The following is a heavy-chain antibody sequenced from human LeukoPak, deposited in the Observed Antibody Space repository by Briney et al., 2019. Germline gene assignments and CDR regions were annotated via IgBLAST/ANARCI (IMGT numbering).Heavy chain of an antibody. V-gene: IGHV4-34*01. D-gene: IGHD5-18*01. CDR2: INHSGST. CDR1: GGSFSGYY. CDR3: ASGRGYSYGYSDY. J-gene: IGHJ4*02. Sequence: PSETLSLTSAVYGGSFSGYYWSWIRQPPGKGLEWIGEINHSGSTNYNPSLKSRVTISVDTSKNQFSLKLSSVTAADTAVYYCASGRGYSYGYSDYWGQGTLVTVSS.